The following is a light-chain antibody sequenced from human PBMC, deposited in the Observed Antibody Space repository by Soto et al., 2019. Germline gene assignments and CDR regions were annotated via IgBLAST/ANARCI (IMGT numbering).Light chain of an antibody. V-gene: IGKV3-11*01. CDR2: DAS. Sequence: EIVLTQSPATLSLSPGERATLSCRASQSVRSNLAWYQHKPGQPPRLLIYDASIRATGIPGRFSGSGSETDFTLTISNLAPEDFAVYYCQQRDNWPWTFGQGAKVEIK. CDR1: QSVRSN. J-gene: IGKJ1*01. CDR3: QQRDNWPWT.